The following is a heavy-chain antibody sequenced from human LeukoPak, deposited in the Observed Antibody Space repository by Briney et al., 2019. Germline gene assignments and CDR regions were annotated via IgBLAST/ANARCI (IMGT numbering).Heavy chain of an antibody. Sequence: GGSLRLSCVASGFTFDDYDMNWVRQAPGKGLEWVSYISSSSSYIYHADSVKGRFTISRDNAKNSLYLQMNSLRAEDTAVYYCASGSGWLINHWGRGTLVTVSS. V-gene: IGHV3-21*04. CDR2: ISSSSSYI. CDR1: GFTFDDYD. J-gene: IGHJ5*02. CDR3: ASGSGWLINH. D-gene: IGHD6-19*01.